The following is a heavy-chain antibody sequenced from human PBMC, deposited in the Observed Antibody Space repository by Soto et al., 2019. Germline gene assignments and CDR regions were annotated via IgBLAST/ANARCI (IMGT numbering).Heavy chain of an antibody. CDR3: ASKIFGTTYFDY. V-gene: IGHV3-48*03. J-gene: IGHJ4*02. CDR2: IRGGGSAI. CDR1: GLTFSTYE. Sequence: EVQLVESGGGLVQPGGSLRLACAASGLTFSTYEMNWVRQAPGKGLEWVSYIRGGGSAILYADSVKGRFTISRDNAKNSLYLQMNSLRAEDTAIYYCASKIFGTTYFDYWGQGALVTVSS. D-gene: IGHD1-7*01.